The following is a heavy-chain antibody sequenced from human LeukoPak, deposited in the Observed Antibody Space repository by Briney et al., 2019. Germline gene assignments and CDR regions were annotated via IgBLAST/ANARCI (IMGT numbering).Heavy chain of an antibody. Sequence: SETLSLTCTVSGGSISSSSYYWGWIRQPPGKGLEWIGSIYYSGSTYYNPSLKSRVTISVDTSKNQFSLKLSSVAAADTAVYYCARHAGFLEWLLADNWFDPWGQGTLVTVSS. CDR1: GGSISSSSYY. CDR3: ARHAGFLEWLLADNWFDP. D-gene: IGHD3-3*01. CDR2: IYYSGST. V-gene: IGHV4-39*01. J-gene: IGHJ5*02.